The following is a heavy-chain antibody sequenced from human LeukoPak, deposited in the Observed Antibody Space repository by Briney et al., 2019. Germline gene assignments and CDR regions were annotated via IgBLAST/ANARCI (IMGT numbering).Heavy chain of an antibody. CDR3: ARGPTLVRGAYFDY. D-gene: IGHD3-10*01. V-gene: IGHV4-61*02. CDR1: GGSISSGTYY. CDR2: IYTSGST. J-gene: IGHJ4*02. Sequence: SETLSLTCSVSGGSISSGTYYWSWIRQPAGKGLEWIGRIYTSGSTKYNPSLKSRVTISVDTSKNQFSLRLRSLTAADTSVYYCARGPTLVRGAYFDYWGQGALVTVSS.